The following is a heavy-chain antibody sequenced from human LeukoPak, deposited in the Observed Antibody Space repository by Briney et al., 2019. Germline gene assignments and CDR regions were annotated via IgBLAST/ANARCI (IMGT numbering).Heavy chain of an antibody. V-gene: IGHV4-31*03. J-gene: IGHJ6*03. CDR3: ARDHCSSTSSYAGYYMDV. CDR2: IYYSGST. Sequence: PSETLSLTCTVSGGSISSGGYYWSWIRQHPGKGLEWIGYIYYSGSTYYNPSLKRRVTISVDTSKNQFSLKQSSVTAADTAVYYCARDHCSSTSSYAGYYMDVWGKGTTVTVSS. CDR1: GGSISSGGYY. D-gene: IGHD2-2*01.